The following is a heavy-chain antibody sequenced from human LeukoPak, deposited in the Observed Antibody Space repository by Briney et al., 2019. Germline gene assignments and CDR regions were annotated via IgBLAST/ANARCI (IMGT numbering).Heavy chain of an antibody. CDR3: ARDIVGAIDY. Sequence: PSQTLSLTCAVSGGSISSGGYSWSWIRQPPGKGLEWIGYIYYSGSTNYNPSLKSRVTISVDTSKNQFSLKLSSVTAADTAVYYCARDIVGAIDYWGQGTLVTVSS. CDR2: IYYSGST. CDR1: GGSISSGGYS. V-gene: IGHV4-61*08. D-gene: IGHD1-26*01. J-gene: IGHJ4*02.